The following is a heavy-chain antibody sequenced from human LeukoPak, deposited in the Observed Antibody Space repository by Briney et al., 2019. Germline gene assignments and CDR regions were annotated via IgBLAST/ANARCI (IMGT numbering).Heavy chain of an antibody. V-gene: IGHV3-66*01. D-gene: IGHD2-2*03. CDR3: ARGGLDGFDFDY. Sequence: GGSLRLSCTASGFTIRSNYMSWVRQAPGKGLEWVSVIYSGDSTYYADSVQGRFTISRDTSKNTLYLQMNSLRAEDTAVYYCARGGLDGFDFDYWGQGTLVTVSS. CDR2: IYSGDST. J-gene: IGHJ4*02. CDR1: GFTIRSNY.